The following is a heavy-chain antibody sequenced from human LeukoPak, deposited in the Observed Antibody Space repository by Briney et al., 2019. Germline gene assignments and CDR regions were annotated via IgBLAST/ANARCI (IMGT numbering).Heavy chain of an antibody. D-gene: IGHD3-16*01. J-gene: IGHJ4*02. CDR2: NFGGGST. Sequence: ETLSLTCTVSGGSISSYYWSWVRQAPGKGLEWVSVNFGGGSTYYADSVKGRFTISRDNSKNTLFLQMNSLRVEDTAVYYCARGPGGYDNWGQGTLVTVSS. CDR1: GGSISSYY. CDR3: ARGPGGYDN. V-gene: IGHV3-66*01.